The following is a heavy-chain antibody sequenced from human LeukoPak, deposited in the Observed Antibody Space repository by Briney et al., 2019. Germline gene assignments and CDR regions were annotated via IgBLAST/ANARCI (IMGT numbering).Heavy chain of an antibody. CDR1: GFTFSSYR. Sequence: GGSLRLSCAASGFTFSSYRMNWVRQAPVKGLEWVSSISSSSSYTYYADSVKGRFTISRDNAKNSLYLQMNSLRAEDTAVYYCARVGDYGDYIDYWGQGTLVTVSS. D-gene: IGHD4-17*01. CDR2: ISSSSSYT. CDR3: ARVGDYGDYIDY. J-gene: IGHJ4*02. V-gene: IGHV3-21*01.